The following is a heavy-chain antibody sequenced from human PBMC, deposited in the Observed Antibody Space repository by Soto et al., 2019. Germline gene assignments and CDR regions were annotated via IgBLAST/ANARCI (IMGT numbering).Heavy chain of an antibody. V-gene: IGHV3-33*01. Sequence: GGSLRLSCAASGFTFSSYGXXWVXQAPGKGLEWVAVIWYDGSNKYYADSVKGRFTISRDNSKNTLYLQMNSLRAEDTAVYYCARGPIAVAGTWWFDPWGQGTLVTVSS. D-gene: IGHD6-19*01. CDR2: IWYDGSNK. CDR1: GFTFSSYG. CDR3: ARGPIAVAGTWWFDP. J-gene: IGHJ5*02.